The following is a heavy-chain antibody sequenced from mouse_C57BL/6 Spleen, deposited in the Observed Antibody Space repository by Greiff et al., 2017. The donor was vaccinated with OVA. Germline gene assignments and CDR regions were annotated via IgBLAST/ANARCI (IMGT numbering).Heavy chain of an antibody. CDR1: GYTFTDYN. CDR3: ARLLHYAMDY. Sequence: EVQLQQSGPELVKPGASVKIPCKASGYTFTDYNMDWVKQSHGKSLEWIGDINPNNGGTIYNQKFKGKATLTVDKSSSTAYMELRSLTSEDTAVYYCARLLHYAMDYWGQGTSVTVSS. CDR2: INPNNGGT. V-gene: IGHV1-18*01. D-gene: IGHD1-1*01. J-gene: IGHJ4*01.